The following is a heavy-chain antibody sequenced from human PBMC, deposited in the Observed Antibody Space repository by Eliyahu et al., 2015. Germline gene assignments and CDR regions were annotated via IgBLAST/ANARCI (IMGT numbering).Heavy chain of an antibody. CDR3: ARGGVGDSGAFDV. V-gene: IGHV4-34*01. CDR2: STHSGST. J-gene: IGHJ3*01. CDR1: GGSFSGYX. Sequence: QVQLQQWGTGLLRPSETLSLTCAVHGGSFSGYXWXXXRQSPGKGLEWIGXSTHSGSTNXNSSLKRRVTISVDTSRNQFSLKLNSVTAADTAVYYCARGGVGDSGAFDVWGQGTRVVVS. D-gene: IGHD3-16*01.